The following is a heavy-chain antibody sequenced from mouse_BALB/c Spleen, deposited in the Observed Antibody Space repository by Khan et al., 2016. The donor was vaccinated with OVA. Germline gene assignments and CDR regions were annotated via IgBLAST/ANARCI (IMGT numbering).Heavy chain of an antibody. CDR1: GYTFTGYD. Sequence: QVQLKQSGAELVKPGASVKLSCKASGYTFTGYDINWVRQRPAQGLEWIGRIFPGDGTTKYNEKFKGKATLTTDKSSSTAYMQLSRLTSEDSAVYVCARGSTVRTWFAYWGQGTLVTVSA. V-gene: IGHV1-85*01. J-gene: IGHJ3*01. CDR3: ARGSTVRTWFAY. CDR2: IFPGDGTT.